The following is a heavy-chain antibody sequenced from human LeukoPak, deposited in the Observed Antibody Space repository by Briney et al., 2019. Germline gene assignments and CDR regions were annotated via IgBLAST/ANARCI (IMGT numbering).Heavy chain of an antibody. D-gene: IGHD6-19*01. CDR1: GGTFSSYA. V-gene: IGHV7-4-1*02. J-gene: IGHJ4*02. CDR3: ARYEGEAVAVFDY. Sequence: ASVKVSCKASGGTFSSYAISWVRQAPGQGLEWMGWINTNTGNPTYAQGFTGRFVFSLDTSVSTAYLQISSLKAEDTAVYYCARYEGEAVAVFDYWGQGTLVTVSS. CDR2: INTNTGNP.